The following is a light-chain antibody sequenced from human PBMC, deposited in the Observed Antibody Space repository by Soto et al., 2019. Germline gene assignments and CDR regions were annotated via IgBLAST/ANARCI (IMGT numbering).Light chain of an antibody. J-gene: IGLJ1*01. CDR1: SSDVGGYNY. V-gene: IGLV2-11*01. CDR3: CSYAGSYTYV. CDR2: DVT. Sequence: QSALTQPRSVSGSPGRSVTISCTGTSSDVGGYNYVPWYQHHPGKAPKLMIYDVTKRPSGVRDRFSASKSGNTASLTISGLQAEDEADYYCCSYAGSYTYVFGTGTKVTV.